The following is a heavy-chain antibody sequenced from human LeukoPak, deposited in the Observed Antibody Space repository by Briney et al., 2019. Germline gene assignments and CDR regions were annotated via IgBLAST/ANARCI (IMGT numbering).Heavy chain of an antibody. Sequence: SETLSLTCAVYGGSFSGYYWSWIRQPPGKGLEWIGEINHSGSTNYNPSLKSRVTISVDTSKNQFSLKLSSVTAADTAVYYCARDVWLVVSYYYYYMDVWGKGTTVTVSS. CDR3: ARDVWLVVSYYYYYMDV. J-gene: IGHJ6*03. CDR1: GGSFSGYY. CDR2: INHSGST. V-gene: IGHV4-34*01. D-gene: IGHD2-15*01.